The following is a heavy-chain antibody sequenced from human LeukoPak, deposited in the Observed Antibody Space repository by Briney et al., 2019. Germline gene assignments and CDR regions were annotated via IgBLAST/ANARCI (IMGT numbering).Heavy chain of an antibody. CDR3: ARVRSGSYPYYFDY. CDR1: GGSISSYY. D-gene: IGHD3-16*01. Sequence: PSETLSLTCTVSGGSISSYYWSWIRQPPGKGLEWIGYIYYSGSTNYNPSLKSRVTISVYTSKNQFSLKLSSVTAADTAVYYCARVRSGSYPYYFDYWGQGTLVTVSS. J-gene: IGHJ4*02. V-gene: IGHV4-59*01. CDR2: IYYSGST.